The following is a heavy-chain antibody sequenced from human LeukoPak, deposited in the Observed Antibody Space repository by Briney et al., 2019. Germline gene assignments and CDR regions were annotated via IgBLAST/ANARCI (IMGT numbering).Heavy chain of an antibody. D-gene: IGHD6-19*01. Sequence: GGSLRLSCAASGFTFSTYAFSWVRQPPGKGLEWVSAISRSGDNTYYADSVKGRFTISRDNSKSALYLQVNSPRAEDTAVYYCAKHGSGRYFDYWGQGTLVTVSS. J-gene: IGHJ4*02. CDR1: GFTFSTYA. CDR3: AKHGSGRYFDY. CDR2: ISRSGDNT. V-gene: IGHV3-23*01.